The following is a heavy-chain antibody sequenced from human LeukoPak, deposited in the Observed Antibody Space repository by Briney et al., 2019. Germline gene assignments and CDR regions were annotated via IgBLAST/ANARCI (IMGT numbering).Heavy chain of an antibody. D-gene: IGHD3-22*01. CDR2: IYHSGST. CDR3: ARTPYYYDSSGYYRPGYYGMDV. J-gene: IGHJ6*02. V-gene: IGHV4-34*01. CDR1: GGSFSGYY. Sequence: SETLSLTCAVYGGSFSGYYWSWIRQPPGKGLEWIGEIYHSGSTNYNPSLKSRVTISVDKSKNQFSLKLSSVTAADTAVYYCARTPYYYDSSGYYRPGYYGMDVWGQGTTVTVSS.